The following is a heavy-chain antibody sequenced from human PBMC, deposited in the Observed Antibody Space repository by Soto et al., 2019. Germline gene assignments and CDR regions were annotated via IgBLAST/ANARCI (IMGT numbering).Heavy chain of an antibody. V-gene: IGHV3-48*01. CDR3: ARDGQGGCYPHYHFYGMDV. D-gene: IGHD3-3*01. CDR2: ITSGSSTI. J-gene: IGHJ6*02. CDR1: GFTFSSSA. Sequence: GGSLRLSCVASGFTFSSSAMSWVRQAPGKGLEWVSYITSGSSTIYSADSVKGRFTISRDNAKNSLYLQMNSLRAEDTAVYYCARDGQGGCYPHYHFYGMDVWGQGTTVTVSS.